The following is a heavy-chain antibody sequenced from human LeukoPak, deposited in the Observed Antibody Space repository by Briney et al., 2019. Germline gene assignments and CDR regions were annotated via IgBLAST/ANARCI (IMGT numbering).Heavy chain of an antibody. J-gene: IGHJ3*01. D-gene: IGHD2-21*02. V-gene: IGHV3-21*01. CDR1: GFNFSSYS. CDR2: ISNSGIYI. CDR3: AREVTAINTDAFDV. Sequence: PGGSLRLSCAASGFNFSSYSMNWVRQAPGKGLEWVASISNSGIYIYYADSVKGRFTISRDNAKNSLYLEMHSQRDEDTAVYYCAREVTAINTDAFDVWGQGTMVTVSS.